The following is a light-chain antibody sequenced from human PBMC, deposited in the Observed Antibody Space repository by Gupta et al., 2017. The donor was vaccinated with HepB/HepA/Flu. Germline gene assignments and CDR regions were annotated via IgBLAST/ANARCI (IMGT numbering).Light chain of an antibody. J-gene: IGLJ3*02. CDR1: SGHSSYA. CDR3: QTWGTGIQV. Sequence: QLVLPQSHSASASLGASVKLTCTLSSGHSSYAIAWHQQQPEKGPRYLMKLNSDGSHSKGDGIPDRFSGSSSGAERYLTISSLQSEDEADYYCQTWGTGIQVFGGGTKLTVL. V-gene: IGLV4-69*01. CDR2: LNSDGSH.